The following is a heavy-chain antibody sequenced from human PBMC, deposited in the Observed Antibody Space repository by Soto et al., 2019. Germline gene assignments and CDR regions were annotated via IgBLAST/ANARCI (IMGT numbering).Heavy chain of an antibody. CDR2: INAGYGNT. Sequence: GPSVKVSCKASGYTFSSYAMHWVRQAPGQRLEWMGWINAGYGNTKSSQKFQDRVTISRDTSASTAYMEPTSLRSEDTAVYYCARDTGDGTFDFWGQGTLVTVSS. D-gene: IGHD7-27*01. V-gene: IGHV1-3*01. CDR3: ARDTGDGTFDF. CDR1: GYTFSSYA. J-gene: IGHJ4*02.